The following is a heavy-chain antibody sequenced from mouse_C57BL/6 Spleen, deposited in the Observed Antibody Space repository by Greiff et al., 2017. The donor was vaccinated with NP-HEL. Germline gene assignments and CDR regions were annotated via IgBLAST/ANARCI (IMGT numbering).Heavy chain of an antibody. J-gene: IGHJ2*01. CDR1: GFTFTDYY. Sequence: DVKLVESGGGLVQPGGSLSLSCAASGFTFTDYYMSWVRQPPGKALEWLGFIRNKANGYTTEYSASVKGRFTISRDNSQSILYLQMNALRAEDRATYYCARSDGYLYFDYWGQGTTLTVSS. CDR2: IRNKANGYTT. V-gene: IGHV7-3*01. D-gene: IGHD2-3*01. CDR3: ARSDGYLYFDY.